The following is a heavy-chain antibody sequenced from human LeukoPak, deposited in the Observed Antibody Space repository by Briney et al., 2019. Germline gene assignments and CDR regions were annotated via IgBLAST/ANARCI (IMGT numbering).Heavy chain of an antibody. D-gene: IGHD3-9*01. J-gene: IGHJ4*02. CDR2: ISGSSGTT. V-gene: IGHV3-23*01. CDR1: GFTFSNYA. CDR3: AKSWSCVQYNDWLCYFDY. Sequence: GGSLRLSCAASGFTFSNYAMSWVRQAPGKGLEWVPGISGSSGTTYYTDSVQGRFTISRDNFKDTLYLQMNSLRDDDTAIYYCAKSWSCVQYNDWLCYFDYWGQGTLVTVSS.